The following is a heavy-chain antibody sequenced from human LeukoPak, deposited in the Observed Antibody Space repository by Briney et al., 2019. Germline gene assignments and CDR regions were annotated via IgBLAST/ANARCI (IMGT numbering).Heavy chain of an antibody. CDR1: GGSISSYY. CDR3: ATVGAGWFTINY. J-gene: IGHJ4*02. CDR2: IYTSGST. V-gene: IGHV4-4*07. Sequence: SETLSLTCTVSGGSISSYYWSWIRQPAGKGLEWIGRIYTSGSTNYNPSLKSRVTMSVDTSKNQFSLKLSSVTAADTTVYYCATVGAGWFTINYWGQGTLVTVSS. D-gene: IGHD6-19*01.